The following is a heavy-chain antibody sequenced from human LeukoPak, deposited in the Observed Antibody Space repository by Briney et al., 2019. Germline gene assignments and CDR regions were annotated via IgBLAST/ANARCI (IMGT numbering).Heavy chain of an antibody. CDR2: INPSGGST. Sequence: ASAKVSCKASGYTFTSYYMHWVRQAPGQGLEWMGIINPSGGSTSYAQKFQGRVTMTRDTSTSTVYMELSSLRSEDTAVYYCARQPSPYYYDSSGYQNWFDPWGQGTLVTVSS. J-gene: IGHJ5*02. CDR1: GYTFTSYY. V-gene: IGHV1-46*01. D-gene: IGHD3-22*01. CDR3: ARQPSPYYYDSSGYQNWFDP.